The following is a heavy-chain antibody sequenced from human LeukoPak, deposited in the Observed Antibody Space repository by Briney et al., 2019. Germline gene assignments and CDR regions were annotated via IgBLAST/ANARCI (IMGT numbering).Heavy chain of an antibody. V-gene: IGHV4-39*01. J-gene: IGHJ4*02. CDR1: GGSISSSSYY. Sequence: SSETLSLTCTVSGGSISSSSYYWGWIRRPPGKGLEWIGSIYYSGSTYYNPSLKSRVTISVDTSKNQFSLKLSSVTAADTAVYYCARGLDYGDYYFDYWGQGTLVTVSS. D-gene: IGHD4-17*01. CDR3: ARGLDYGDYYFDY. CDR2: IYYSGST.